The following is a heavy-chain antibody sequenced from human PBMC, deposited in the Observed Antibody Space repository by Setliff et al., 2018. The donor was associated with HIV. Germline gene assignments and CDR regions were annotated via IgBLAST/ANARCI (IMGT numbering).Heavy chain of an antibody. CDR3: AILDVDTTMVIYYGMDV. Sequence: PGGSLRLSCAASGFSFSKYTMKWVRQAPGKGLEWVSSISASLSYIRYVDSVKGRFTISRDNAKNSLYLQMNSLRAEDTAVYYCAILDVDTTMVIYYGMDVWGQGTTVTVSS. CDR2: ISASLSYI. J-gene: IGHJ6*02. CDR1: GFSFSKYT. D-gene: IGHD5-18*01. V-gene: IGHV3-21*01.